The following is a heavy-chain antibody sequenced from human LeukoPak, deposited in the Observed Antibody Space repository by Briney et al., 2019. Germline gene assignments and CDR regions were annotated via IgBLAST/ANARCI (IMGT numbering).Heavy chain of an antibody. Sequence: GGSLRLSCAASGLTFTSAWMNWVRQAPGKGLEWVGRIASKTDGGTTDYAAPVKGRFTISRDDSKNTLFLQMNSLKTEDTAVYYCTTGIRGDCGQGTLVTVSS. CDR1: GLTFTSAW. CDR2: IASKTDGGTT. J-gene: IGHJ4*02. V-gene: IGHV3-15*04. CDR3: TTGIRGD.